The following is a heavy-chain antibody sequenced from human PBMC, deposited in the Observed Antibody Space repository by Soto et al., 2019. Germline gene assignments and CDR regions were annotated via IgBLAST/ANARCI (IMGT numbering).Heavy chain of an antibody. CDR2: ILYDGSNK. J-gene: IGHJ6*02. D-gene: IGHD3-16*01. CDR3: ARDFGEPIEGALYYGMDV. CDR1: GFTFSSYA. Sequence: QVQLVESGGGVVQPGRSLRLSCAASGFTFSSYAMHWVRQAPGKGLEWVAVILYDGSNKYYADSVKGRFTISRDNSKNTLYLQMNSLRAEDTAVYYCARDFGEPIEGALYYGMDVWGQGTTVTVSS. V-gene: IGHV3-30-3*01.